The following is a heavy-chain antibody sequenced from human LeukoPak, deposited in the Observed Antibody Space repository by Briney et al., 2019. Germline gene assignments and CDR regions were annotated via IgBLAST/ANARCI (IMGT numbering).Heavy chain of an antibody. CDR1: GYTFTSYH. CDR3: ARTTSLTASGYDY. D-gene: IGHD4-17*01. CDR2: MNPYSGGR. V-gene: IGHV1-8*03. J-gene: IGHJ4*02. Sequence: ASVKVSCKTSGYTFTSYHINWVRQATGQGLEWMGWMNPYSGGRGYAQKFQGRVSITSDTSISTAYMELSSLRSDDTAVYFCARTTSLTASGYDYWGQGTLVTVSS.